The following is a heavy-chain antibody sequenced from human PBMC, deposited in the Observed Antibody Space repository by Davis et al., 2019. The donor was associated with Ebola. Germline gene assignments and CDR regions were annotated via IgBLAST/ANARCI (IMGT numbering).Heavy chain of an antibody. Sequence: ASVKVSCKASGYTFTSYDLNWVRQATGQGLEWMGWMNPNSGNTGYAQKFQGRVTMTRNTSISTAYMELSSLRSEDTAVYYCARPLAPTDYSNPYLYYSYYGMDVWGQGTTVTVSS. CDR3: ARPLAPTDYSNPYLYYSYYGMDV. CDR2: MNPNSGNT. V-gene: IGHV1-8*01. D-gene: IGHD4-11*01. J-gene: IGHJ6*02. CDR1: GYTFTSYD.